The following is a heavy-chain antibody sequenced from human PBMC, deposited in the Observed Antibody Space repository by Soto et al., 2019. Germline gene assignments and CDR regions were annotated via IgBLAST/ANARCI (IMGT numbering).Heavy chain of an antibody. J-gene: IGHJ6*02. CDR1: GFPLKGYA. V-gene: IGHV3-23*01. Sequence: EVQLLESGGGLIQPGGSLRLLCSISGFPLKGYAQGWVPPASGEGMGGGSAISGNGGSTYYVDSVKGRFTISRDNSKNTLYLQMNSLRAEDTAIYYCAKVFAVGSQHYYAMDVWGQGTTVTVSS. CDR2: ISGNGGST. D-gene: IGHD3-10*01. CDR3: AKVFAVGSQHYYAMDV.